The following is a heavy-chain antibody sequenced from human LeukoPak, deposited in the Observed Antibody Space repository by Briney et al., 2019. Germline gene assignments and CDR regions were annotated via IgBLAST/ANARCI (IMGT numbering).Heavy chain of an antibody. Sequence: GGSLRLSCVVSGFTFSVYSMNWVRQAPGKGLEWVSYISTTSSTKYYADSVKGRFTISRDNSKNTLYLQMNSLRAEDTAVYYCAKLREWELPDLFDYWGQGTLVTVSS. V-gene: IGHV3-48*01. J-gene: IGHJ4*02. CDR1: GFTFSVYS. D-gene: IGHD1-26*01. CDR2: ISTTSSTK. CDR3: AKLREWELPDLFDY.